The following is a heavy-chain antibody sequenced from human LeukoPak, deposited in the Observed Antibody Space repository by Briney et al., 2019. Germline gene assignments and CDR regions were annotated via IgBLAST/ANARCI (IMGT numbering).Heavy chain of an antibody. CDR2: ISSSSYI. CDR3: ARTAPGVHAFDI. Sequence: GGSLRLSCAASGFIFSTYAMSWVRQAPGKGLEWVSSISSSSYIYYADSVKGRFTISRDNAKNSLYLQMNSLRAEDTAVYYCARTAPGVHAFDIWGQGTMVTVSS. CDR1: GFIFSTYA. D-gene: IGHD2-2*01. J-gene: IGHJ3*02. V-gene: IGHV3-21*01.